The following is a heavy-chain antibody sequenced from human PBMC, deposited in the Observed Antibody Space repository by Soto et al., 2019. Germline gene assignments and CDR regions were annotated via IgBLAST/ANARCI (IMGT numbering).Heavy chain of an antibody. CDR3: ARDRVYGDSLYYYYYGMDV. CDR1: GFTFSSYW. J-gene: IGHJ6*02. CDR2: IKQDGSEK. V-gene: IGHV3-7*01. Sequence: GGSLRLSCAASGFTFSSYWMSWVRQAPGKGLEWVANIKQDGSEKYYVDSVKGRFTISRDNAKNSLYLRMNSLRAEDTAVYYCARDRVYGDSLYYYYYGMDVWGQGTTVTVSS. D-gene: IGHD4-17*01.